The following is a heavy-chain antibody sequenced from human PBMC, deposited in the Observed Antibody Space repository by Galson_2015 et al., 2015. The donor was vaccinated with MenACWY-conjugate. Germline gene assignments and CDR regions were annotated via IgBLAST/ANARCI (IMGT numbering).Heavy chain of an antibody. CDR3: ARHPPGGRGMDV. CDR1: GYSFPNYW. D-gene: IGHD1-26*01. V-gene: IGHV5-51*01. Sequence: QSGAEVKKPGESLPISCTGSGYSFPNYWIAWVRQMPGKGLEWVGLIDPVNSNIRYSPSFQGQVTISADESISTAYLQWSSLKASDTAMYYCARHPPGGRGMDVWGRGTTVTVSS. J-gene: IGHJ6*02. CDR2: IDPVNSNI.